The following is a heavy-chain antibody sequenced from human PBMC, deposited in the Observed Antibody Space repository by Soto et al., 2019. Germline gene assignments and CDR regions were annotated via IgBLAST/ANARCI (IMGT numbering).Heavy chain of an antibody. V-gene: IGHV3-33*01. CDR1: GFTFSSYG. CDR2: IWYDGSNK. Sequence: QVQLVEPGGGVVQPGRSLRLSCAASGFTFSSYGMHWVRQAPGKGLEWVAVIWYDGSNKYYADSVKGRFTISRDNSKNTLYLQMNSLRAEDTAVYYCARDLFEAYCGGDCFDWGQGTLVTVSS. CDR3: ARDLFEAYCGGDCFD. D-gene: IGHD2-21*02. J-gene: IGHJ4*02.